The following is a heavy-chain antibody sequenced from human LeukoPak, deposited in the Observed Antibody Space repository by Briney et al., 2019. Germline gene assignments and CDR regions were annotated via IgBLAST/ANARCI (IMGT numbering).Heavy chain of an antibody. J-gene: IGHJ4*02. Sequence: ASVKVSCKASGYTFTSYAMHWVRQAPGQRLEWMGWINAGNGNTKCSQKFQGRVTITRDTSASTAYMELSSLRSEDTAVYYCARDPVEGLFDYWGQGTLVTVSS. CDR1: GYTFTSYA. CDR3: ARDPVEGLFDY. CDR2: INAGNGNT. V-gene: IGHV1-3*01.